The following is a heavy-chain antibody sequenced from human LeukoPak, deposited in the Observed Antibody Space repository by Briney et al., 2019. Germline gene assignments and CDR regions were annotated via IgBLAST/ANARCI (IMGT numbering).Heavy chain of an antibody. CDR2: ISDSGDNT. V-gene: IGHV3-23*01. CDR1: EFTFSNYA. Sequence: PGGSLRLSCAASEFTFSNYAMTWVRQAPGKGLEWVSAISDSGDNTYYADSVKGRVTISRDNSKNTLYLQMNSLRAEDTAVYYCAKDLGDYDILTGDWGQGTLVTVSS. D-gene: IGHD3-9*01. CDR3: AKDLGDYDILTGD. J-gene: IGHJ4*02.